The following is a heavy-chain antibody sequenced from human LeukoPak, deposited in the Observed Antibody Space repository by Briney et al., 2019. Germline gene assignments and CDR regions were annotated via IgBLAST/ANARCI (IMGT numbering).Heavy chain of an antibody. J-gene: IGHJ4*02. CDR1: EFTFSRYG. CDR2: ISYDGTNK. V-gene: IGHV3-30*18. CDR3: AKDQMIRWGSPIDDY. D-gene: IGHD3-16*01. Sequence: GGSLRLSCVGSEFTFSRYGMHWVRQAPGKGLEWVAVISYDGTNKFYADSVKGRFTLSRDNSKNTLYLEMNSLRADDTAVYYCAKDQMIRWGSPIDDYWGQGTLVTVSS.